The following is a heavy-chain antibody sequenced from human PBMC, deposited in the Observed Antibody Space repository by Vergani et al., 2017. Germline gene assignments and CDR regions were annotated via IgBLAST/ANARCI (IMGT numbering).Heavy chain of an antibody. CDR3: GRGRYCTNGVCYTSYYYYGMDV. D-gene: IGHD2-8*01. CDR2: IYPGDSDT. Sequence: EVQLVQSGAEVKKPGESLKISCKGSGYSFTSYWIGWVRQMPGKGLEWMGIIYPGDSDTRYSPSFQGQVTISADKSISTAYLQWSSLKASDTAMYYCGRGRYCTNGVCYTSYYYYGMDVWGQGTTVTVSS. V-gene: IGHV5-51*01. CDR1: GYSFTSYW. J-gene: IGHJ6*02.